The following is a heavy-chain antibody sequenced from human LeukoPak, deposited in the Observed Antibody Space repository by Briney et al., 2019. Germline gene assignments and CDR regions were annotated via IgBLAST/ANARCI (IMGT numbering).Heavy chain of an antibody. CDR1: RVSINDYY. Sequence: SETLSLTCTFSRVSINDYYWSWVRQTAGQGLEWIGLIHSSGSTSYNPSLKSRVTMSLDTSRNQFSLNLRSVTAADTGLYFCVAALFRVKVVRGPTAFDYWGQGTVVTVSS. CDR3: VAALFRVKVVRGPTAFDY. CDR2: IHSSGST. J-gene: IGHJ4*02. V-gene: IGHV4-4*07. D-gene: IGHD3-10*01.